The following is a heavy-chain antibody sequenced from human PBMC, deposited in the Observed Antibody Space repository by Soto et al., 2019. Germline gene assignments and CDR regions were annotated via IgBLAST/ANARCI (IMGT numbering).Heavy chain of an antibody. CDR3: ARGLNVYYFDY. D-gene: IGHD3-16*01. J-gene: IGHJ4*02. CDR2: INAGNGNT. Sequence: QVQLVQSGAEVKKPGASVKVSCKASGYTFTSYGMHWVRQAPEQRLEWMGWINAGNGNTKYSQKFQGRVTITRDTSASTAYMELSSLRSEDTAVYYCARGLNVYYFDYWGQGTLVTVSS. V-gene: IGHV1-3*01. CDR1: GYTFTSYG.